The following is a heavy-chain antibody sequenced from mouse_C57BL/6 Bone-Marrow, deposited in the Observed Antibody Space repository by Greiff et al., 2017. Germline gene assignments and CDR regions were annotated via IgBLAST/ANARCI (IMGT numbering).Heavy chain of an antibody. J-gene: IGHJ1*03. Sequence: QVQLQQSGAELVKPGASVKLSCKASGYTFTSYWVHWVKQRPGHGLEWIGMIHPNSGSTNYNEKFKSKATLTVDKSSSTAYMQLSSLTSEDSAVYYCARSRYYGSSWYFDVWGTGTTVTVSS. D-gene: IGHD1-1*01. V-gene: IGHV1-64*01. CDR3: ARSRYYGSSWYFDV. CDR2: IHPNSGST. CDR1: GYTFTSYW.